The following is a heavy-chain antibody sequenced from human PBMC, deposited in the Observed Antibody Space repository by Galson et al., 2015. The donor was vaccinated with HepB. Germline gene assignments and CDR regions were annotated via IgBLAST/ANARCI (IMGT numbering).Heavy chain of an antibody. V-gene: IGHV7-4-1*02. CDR1: GYTFTRFA. CDR2: ININTGNP. Sequence: SVKVSCKASGYTFTRFAINWVRQAPGQGLEWMGWININTGNPTYAQGFTGRFVFSLDTPVSTAYLQISSLKAEDTAVYYCARDYYDSSSDYWGQGTLVTVSS. D-gene: IGHD3-22*01. J-gene: IGHJ4*02. CDR3: ARDYYDSSSDY.